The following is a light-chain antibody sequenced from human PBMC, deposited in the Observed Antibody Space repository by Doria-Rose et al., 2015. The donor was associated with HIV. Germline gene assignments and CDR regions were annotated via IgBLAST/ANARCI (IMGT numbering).Light chain of an antibody. Sequence: QPVLTQPPSASGSPGQSVTISCTGTSSDVGAYNFVCWYQQHPGKAPKLIIYEVTKRPSGVPDRFSGSKSGNTASLTVSGLQAEDEADYYCSSYAGSNNLLFGGGTKLIVL. CDR1: SSDVGAYNF. CDR2: EVT. CDR3: SSYAGSNNLL. V-gene: IGLV2-8*01. J-gene: IGLJ2*01.